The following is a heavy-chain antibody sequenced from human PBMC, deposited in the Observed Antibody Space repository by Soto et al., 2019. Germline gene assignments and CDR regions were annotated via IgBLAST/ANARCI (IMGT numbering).Heavy chain of an antibody. Sequence: PGGSLRLSCAAAGFNFNYYEMTWVRQAPGKGLEWVSYISHSGTTISYADSVKGRFTISRDNAKNSLYLQMDSLRAEDTAVYYCARDSDSDFWGQGTLVTVSS. D-gene: IGHD5-18*01. CDR1: GFNFNYYE. V-gene: IGHV3-48*03. J-gene: IGHJ4*02. CDR2: ISHSGTTI. CDR3: ARDSDSDF.